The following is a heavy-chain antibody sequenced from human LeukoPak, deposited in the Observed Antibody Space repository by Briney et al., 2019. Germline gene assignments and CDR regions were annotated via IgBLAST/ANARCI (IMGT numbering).Heavy chain of an antibody. J-gene: IGHJ3*02. V-gene: IGHV4-59*01. D-gene: IGHD3-22*01. CDR1: GGSNSSYY. CDR3: ARNRGYYYDSSGYLDAFDI. Sequence: SETLSLTCTVSGGSNSSYYWSWIRQPPGKGLEWIGYIYYSGSTNYNPSLKSRVTISVDTSKNQFSLKLSSVTAADTAVYYWARNRGYYYDSSGYLDAFDIWGQGTMVTVSS. CDR2: IYYSGST.